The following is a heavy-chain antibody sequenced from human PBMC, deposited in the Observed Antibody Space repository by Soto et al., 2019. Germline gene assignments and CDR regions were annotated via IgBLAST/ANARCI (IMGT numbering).Heavy chain of an antibody. CDR1: GFTFSSYP. D-gene: IGHD3-3*01. CDR3: AKEGVADKYYFYGMDV. CDR2: ISSDGNDK. Sequence: PGGSLRLSCVASGFTFSSYPIHWVRQAPGKGLEWVTTISSDGNDKYYSDSVKGRFTTSRDNSKNTVYLQMNNLRVEDTAVYYSAKEGVADKYYFYGMDVWGQGTTVTVSS. V-gene: IGHV3-30*04. J-gene: IGHJ6*02.